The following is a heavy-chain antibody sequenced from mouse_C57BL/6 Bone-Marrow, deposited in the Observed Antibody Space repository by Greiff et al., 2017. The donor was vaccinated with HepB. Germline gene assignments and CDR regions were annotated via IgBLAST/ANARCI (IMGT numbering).Heavy chain of an antibody. CDR2: ISDGGSYT. CDR1: GFTFSSYA. D-gene: IGHD2-3*01. Sequence: EVMLVESGGGLVKPGGSLKLSCAASGFTFSSYAMSWVRQTPEKRLEWVATISDGGSYTYYPDNVKGRFTLSRDKAKNNLYLQMSHLKSEDTAMYYCARDLGDGYFDYWGQGTTLTVSS. CDR3: ARDLGDGYFDY. J-gene: IGHJ2*01. V-gene: IGHV5-4*01.